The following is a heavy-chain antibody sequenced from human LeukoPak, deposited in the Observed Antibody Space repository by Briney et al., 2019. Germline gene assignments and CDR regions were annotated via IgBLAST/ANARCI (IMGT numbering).Heavy chain of an antibody. D-gene: IGHD5-24*01. V-gene: IGHV1-69*13. CDR1: GGTFSSYA. J-gene: IGHJ3*02. CDR3: ARRGRWLQYDAFGI. Sequence: GASVKVSCKASGGTFSSYAISWVRQAPGQGLEWMGGIIPIFGTANYAQKFQGRVTITADESTSTAYMELSSLRSEDTAVYYCARRGRWLQYDAFGIWGQGTMVTVSS. CDR2: IIPIFGTA.